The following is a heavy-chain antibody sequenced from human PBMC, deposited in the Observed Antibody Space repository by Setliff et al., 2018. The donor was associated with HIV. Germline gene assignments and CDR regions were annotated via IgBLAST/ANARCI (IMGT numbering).Heavy chain of an antibody. Sequence: ASVKVSCKSSGYTFTSYTMHWVRQAPGQRLEWMGRINAGNGNTKYSQKFQGRVTITRDTSASTAYMELRSLRPGVTAIYYCARRRLEYCGGDCYYYYMDFWGKGTTVTVSS. V-gene: IGHV1-3*01. J-gene: IGHJ6*03. CDR1: GYTFTSYT. CDR2: INAGNGNT. CDR3: ARRRLEYCGGDCYYYYMDF. D-gene: IGHD2-21*01.